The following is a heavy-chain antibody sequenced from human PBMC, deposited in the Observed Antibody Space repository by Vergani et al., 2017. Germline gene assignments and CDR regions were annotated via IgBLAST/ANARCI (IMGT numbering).Heavy chain of an antibody. D-gene: IGHD5-12*01. Sequence: QVQLVESGGGLVKPGGSLRLSCAASGFTFSDYYMSWIRQAPGKGLEWVSYISSSGSTIYYADSVKGRFTISRDNAKNSLYLQMNSLRAEDTAVYYCAREREGGFLVATWAYYYYGMDVWGQGTTVTVSS. CDR2: ISSSGSTI. J-gene: IGHJ6*02. V-gene: IGHV3-11*01. CDR1: GFTFSDYY. CDR3: AREREGGFLVATWAYYYYGMDV.